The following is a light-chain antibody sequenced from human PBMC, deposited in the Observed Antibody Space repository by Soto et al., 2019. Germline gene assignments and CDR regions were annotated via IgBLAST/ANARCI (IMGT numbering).Light chain of an antibody. CDR3: QQYGGPPRT. CDR1: QSISSNF. CDR2: GAS. V-gene: IGKV3-20*01. Sequence: EIVLTQSPGTLSLSPGEGATLSCRASQSISSNFLAWYQQKRGQAPRLLIHGASNRATGIPDRFSGSGSGKDFPLTITSLEPEDFAVYYCQQYGGPPRTFGQGPKV. J-gene: IGKJ1*01.